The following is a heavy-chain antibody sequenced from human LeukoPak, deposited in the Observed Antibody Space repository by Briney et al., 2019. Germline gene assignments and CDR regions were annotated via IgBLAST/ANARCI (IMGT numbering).Heavy chain of an antibody. D-gene: IGHD2-2*02. CDR2: ISGSGDGT. V-gene: IGHV3-23*01. J-gene: IGHJ6*03. CDR3: ARGGMRGKISYTYYYMDV. Sequence: GGSLRLSCAASGFTFSSQGMTWVRQAPGKGLEWVSAISGSGDGTFYADSVKGRFTISRDNSRNTLYLQMNSLRAEDTAVYYCARGGMRGKISYTYYYMDVWGKGTTVTVSS. CDR1: GFTFSSQG.